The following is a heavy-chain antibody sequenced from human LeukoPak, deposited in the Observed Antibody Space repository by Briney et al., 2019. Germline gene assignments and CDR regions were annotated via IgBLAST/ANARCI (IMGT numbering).Heavy chain of an antibody. V-gene: IGHV3-7*03. D-gene: IGHD3-10*01. CDR3: AKEQYYYGSGSYYKYFQH. J-gene: IGHJ1*01. CDR1: GFTFSTYW. CDR2: IKQDGSEK. Sequence: GGSLRLSCAVSGFTFSTYWMSWVRQAPGKGLEWVSNIKQDGSEKYYVDSVKGRFTISRDNAKNSLYLQMNSLRAEDTALYYCAKEQYYYGSGSYYKYFQHWGQGTLVTVSS.